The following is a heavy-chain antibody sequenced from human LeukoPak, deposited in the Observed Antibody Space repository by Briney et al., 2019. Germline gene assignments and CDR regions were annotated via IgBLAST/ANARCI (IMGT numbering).Heavy chain of an antibody. D-gene: IGHD3-22*01. CDR3: ARGVFLYYYDSSGYYGSCYYFDY. CDR1: GGSISSYY. Sequence: SETLSLTCTVSGGSISSYYWSWIRQPPGKGLEWIGYIYYSGSTNYNPSLKSRVTISVDTSKNQFSLKLSSVTAADTAVYYCARGVFLYYYDSSGYYGSCYYFDYWGQGTLVTVSS. J-gene: IGHJ4*02. V-gene: IGHV4-59*12. CDR2: IYYSGST.